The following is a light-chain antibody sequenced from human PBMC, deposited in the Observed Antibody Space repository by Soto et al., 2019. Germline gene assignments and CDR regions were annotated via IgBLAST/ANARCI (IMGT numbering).Light chain of an antibody. CDR2: KAS. CDR3: QQHDSYSRPT. J-gene: IGKJ4*01. V-gene: IGKV1-5*03. CDR1: QSVSDW. Sequence: DIQMSLSPSTLSASDGYRLTITCRASQSVSDWLAWYQHKPGKTPKLLIYKASTLESGVPSRFSGFGSGTEFTLAISSLQPEDFATYYCQQHDSYSRPTFGGGTKVDIK.